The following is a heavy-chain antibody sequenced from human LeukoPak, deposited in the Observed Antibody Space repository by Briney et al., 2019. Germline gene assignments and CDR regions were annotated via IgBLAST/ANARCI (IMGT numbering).Heavy chain of an antibody. J-gene: IGHJ4*02. CDR3: ARMLTGYYRFDY. CDR2: IYYSGST. CDR1: GGSISSYY. Sequence: SETLSLTCTVSGGSISSYYWSWIRQPPGKGLEWIGYIYYSGSTNYNPSLKSRVTISVDTSKNQFSLKLSSVTAADTAVYYCARMLTGYYRFDYWGQGTLVTVSS. V-gene: IGHV4-59*01. D-gene: IGHD3-9*01.